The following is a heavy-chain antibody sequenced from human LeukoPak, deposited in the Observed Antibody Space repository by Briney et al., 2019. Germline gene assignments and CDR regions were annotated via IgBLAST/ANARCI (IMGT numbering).Heavy chain of an antibody. D-gene: IGHD1-26*01. Sequence: PGGSLRLSCAASGFTLSNAWMSWVRQAPGKGLEWVGRIKSKTDGGTTDYAAPVKGRFTISRDDSQNTLYLQMNSLKTEDTAVYYCTTGAPRAYSGSYSNCWGQGTLVTVSS. CDR3: TTGAPRAYSGSYSNC. CDR2: IKSKTDGGTT. CDR1: GFTLSNAW. J-gene: IGHJ4*02. V-gene: IGHV3-15*01.